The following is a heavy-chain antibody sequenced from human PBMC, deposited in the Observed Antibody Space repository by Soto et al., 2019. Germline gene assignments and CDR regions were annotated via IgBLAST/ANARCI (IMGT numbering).Heavy chain of an antibody. CDR2: IWYDGSNK. CDR3: ARDGGGWTLWYFDY. D-gene: IGHD2-15*01. J-gene: IGHJ4*02. CDR1: GFTFSSYG. Sequence: GGSLRLSCAASGFTFSSYGMHWVRQAPGKGLEWVAVIWYDGSNKYYADSVKGRFTISRDNSKNTLYLQMNSLRAEDTAVYYCARDGGGWTLWYFDYWGQGTLVTVSS. V-gene: IGHV3-33*01.